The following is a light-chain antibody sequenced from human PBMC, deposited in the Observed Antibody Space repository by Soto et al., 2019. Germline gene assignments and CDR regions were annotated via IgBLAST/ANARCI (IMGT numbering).Light chain of an antibody. CDR2: DAS. J-gene: IGKJ3*01. V-gene: IGKV3-11*01. CDR1: QSVSSY. Sequence: EIVLTQSPATLSLSPGERATLSCRASQSVSSYLAWYQQKPGQAPRLLIYDASNRATGIPARFSGSGSGTDFTLTISSLEPEDFPVYYCQQRHFGPGTKVDIK. CDR3: QQRH.